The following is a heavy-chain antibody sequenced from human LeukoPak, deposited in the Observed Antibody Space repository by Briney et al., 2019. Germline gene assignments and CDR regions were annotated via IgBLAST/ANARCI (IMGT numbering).Heavy chain of an antibody. CDR2: INPNSGGT. Sequence: GASVKVSCKASGYTFTGYYMHWVRQAPGQGLEWMGWINPNSGGTNYAQKFQGWVTMTRDTSISTAYMELSRLRSDDTAVYYCAREAYSSSWYNWFDPWGQGTLVTVSS. D-gene: IGHD6-13*01. J-gene: IGHJ5*02. CDR3: AREAYSSSWYNWFDP. V-gene: IGHV1-2*04. CDR1: GYTFTGYY.